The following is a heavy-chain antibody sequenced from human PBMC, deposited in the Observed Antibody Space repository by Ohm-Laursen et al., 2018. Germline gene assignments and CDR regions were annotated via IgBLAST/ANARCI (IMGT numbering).Heavy chain of an antibody. CDR1: GFRFSDSY. CDR2: ISSSGTTI. V-gene: IGHV3-11*01. Sequence: SLRLSCAASGFRFSDSYMSWIRQAPGRGLEWISYISSSGTTIHYADPVKGRFTVSRDNAKDSLFLQINSLRVEDTAVYYCARDLGALDLWGQGTIVTVSS. CDR3: ARDLGALDL. J-gene: IGHJ3*01.